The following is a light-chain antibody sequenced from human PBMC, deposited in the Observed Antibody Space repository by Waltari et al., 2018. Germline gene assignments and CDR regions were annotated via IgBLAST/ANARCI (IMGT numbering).Light chain of an antibody. Sequence: EIVLTQSPGTLSLSPGERASLSCRASQIISTSYLAWYPQKPGQAPRLLLYEASRRATGIPDRFSGSGSGTDFTLTISRLEPEDFAVYYCQKYGSTPRPFGGGTKVELK. CDR1: QIISTSY. CDR2: EAS. V-gene: IGKV3-20*01. CDR3: QKYGSTPRP. J-gene: IGKJ4*01.